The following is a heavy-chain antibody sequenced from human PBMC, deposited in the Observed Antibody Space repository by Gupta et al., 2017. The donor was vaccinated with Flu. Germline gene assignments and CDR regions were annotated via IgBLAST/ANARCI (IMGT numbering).Heavy chain of an antibody. Sequence: YGIHWVRQAPGKGLEWVAFRSHDGSKKFSDSVKGRFTISRDNSKNTLYLQMDSLRVEDTAVYYCAKEYCVSTCCYTESFYYYMGVWGKGTTVIVSS. D-gene: IGHD2-2*02. J-gene: IGHJ6*03. CDR1: YG. CDR2: RSHDGSKK. CDR3: AKEYCVSTCCYTESFYYYMGV. V-gene: IGHV3-30*18.